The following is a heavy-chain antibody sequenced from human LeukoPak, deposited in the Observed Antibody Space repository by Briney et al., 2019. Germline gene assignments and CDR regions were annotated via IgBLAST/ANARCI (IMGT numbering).Heavy chain of an antibody. CDR3: ARGDSSSWYGGDWFDP. CDR2: INPNSGGT. J-gene: IGHJ5*02. CDR1: GYTFTGYY. D-gene: IGHD6-13*01. Sequence: GASVKVSCKASGYTFTGYYMHWVRQAPGQGLEWMGWINPNSGGTNYAQKFQGWVTMTRDTSISTAYMELSRLRSDDTAVYYCARGDSSSWYGGDWFDPWGQGTLVTVSS. V-gene: IGHV1-2*04.